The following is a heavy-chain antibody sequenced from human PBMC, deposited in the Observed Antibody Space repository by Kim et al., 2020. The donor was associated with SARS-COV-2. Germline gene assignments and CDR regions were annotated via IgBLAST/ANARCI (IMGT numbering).Heavy chain of an antibody. CDR2: INPNSGGT. V-gene: IGHV1-2*04. Sequence: ASVKVSCKASGYTFTGYYMHWVRQAPGQGLEWMGWINPNSGGTNYAQKFQGWVTMTRDTSISTAYMELSRLRSDDTAVYYCARGPLTMVRGIHNWFDPWGQGTLVTVSS. CDR3: ARGPLTMVRGIHNWFDP. J-gene: IGHJ5*02. D-gene: IGHD3-10*01. CDR1: GYTFTGYY.